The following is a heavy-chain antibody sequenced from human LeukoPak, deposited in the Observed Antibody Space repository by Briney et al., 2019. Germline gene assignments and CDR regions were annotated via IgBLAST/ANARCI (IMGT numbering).Heavy chain of an antibody. D-gene: IGHD3-22*01. CDR1: GFTFSNYS. CDR2: ISSSTSTI. V-gene: IGHV3-48*02. J-gene: IGHJ3*02. Sequence: QPGGSLRLSCAASGFTFSNYSMNWVRQAPGKGLEWVSYISSSTSTIYYGDSVKGRFTISRDSAKNSLYLQMNSLRDEDTAVYYCARVRIDYYDSSGYYYDAFDIWGQGTMVTVSS. CDR3: ARVRIDYYDSSGYYYDAFDI.